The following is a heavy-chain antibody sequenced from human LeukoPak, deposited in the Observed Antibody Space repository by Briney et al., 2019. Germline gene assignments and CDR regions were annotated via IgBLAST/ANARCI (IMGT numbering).Heavy chain of an antibody. V-gene: IGHV3-23*01. CDR2: ISGSGGST. J-gene: IGHJ6*02. CDR3: AKDQGCTTSCSMGYFADRGLDV. D-gene: IGHD2-2*01. CDR1: GFTFSSYG. Sequence: GGSLSLSCAASGFTFSSYGMIWVRQAPGKGLEGVSGISGSGGSTYTADPVKDRFTISRDNSKNTLYLQMHSLRPEDTAVYYCAKDQGCTTSCSMGYFADRGLDVWGQGTTVTVSS.